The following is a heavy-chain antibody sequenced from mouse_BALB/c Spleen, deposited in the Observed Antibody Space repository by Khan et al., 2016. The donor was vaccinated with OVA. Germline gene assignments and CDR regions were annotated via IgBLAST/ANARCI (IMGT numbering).Heavy chain of an antibody. CDR1: GISITTGNYR. J-gene: IGHJ1*01. CDR2: IFYSGSF. Sequence: EVQLQESGPGLVKPSQTVSLTCSVTGISITTGNYRWSWIRQFPGNKLEWLGFIFYSGSFTYNPSLTSRPTITRDTSKNQFFLEMNSLTAEDTATYYCARDSGCWYFDVWGAGTTVTVSS. CDR3: ARDSGCWYFDV. V-gene: IGHV3-5*02. D-gene: IGHD2-2*01.